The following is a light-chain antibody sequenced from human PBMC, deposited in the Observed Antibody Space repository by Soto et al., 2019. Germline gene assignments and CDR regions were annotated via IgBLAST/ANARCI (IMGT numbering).Light chain of an antibody. V-gene: IGKV1-5*01. J-gene: IGKJ2*01. CDR2: DAS. CDR3: QQYNSYSPSYT. Sequence: DIQMTQSPSTLSASVGDRVTITCRASQSISSWLAWYQQKPGKARKLLIYDASSLESGVPSRFSGSGSGTEFTLTISSLQPDDFATYYCQQYNSYSPSYTFGQGTKLEIK. CDR1: QSISSW.